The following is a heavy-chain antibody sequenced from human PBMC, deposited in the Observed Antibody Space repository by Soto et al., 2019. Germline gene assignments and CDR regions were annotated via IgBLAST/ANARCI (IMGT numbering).Heavy chain of an antibody. CDR2: ISYDGSKK. D-gene: IGHD3-22*01. CDR3: ASGRNYYDSSGYSPLDY. J-gene: IGHJ4*02. CDR1: GFTFRSYG. Sequence: VGSLRLSCAASGFTFRSYGMHWVRQAPGKGLEWVAVISYDGSKKYYADSVKGRFTISRDNSKNTLYLQMNSLRAEDTAVYYCASGRNYYDSSGYSPLDYWGQGTLVTVSS. V-gene: IGHV3-30*03.